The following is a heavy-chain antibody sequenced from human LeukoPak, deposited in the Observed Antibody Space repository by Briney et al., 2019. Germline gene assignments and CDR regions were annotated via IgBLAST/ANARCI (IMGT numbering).Heavy chain of an antibody. Sequence: PSETLSLACSVSGAFSSRYYWSWVRQPLGKGREWLGSIFYSGHSNYNASLTSRISMSVDTSKAQFSLELTSVTAADTALYYCARIDPLGFFDQWGPGTLVTVSS. V-gene: IGHV4-59*12. CDR1: GAFSSRYY. CDR3: ARIDPLGFFDQ. D-gene: IGHD6-25*01. J-gene: IGHJ4*02. CDR2: IFYSGHS.